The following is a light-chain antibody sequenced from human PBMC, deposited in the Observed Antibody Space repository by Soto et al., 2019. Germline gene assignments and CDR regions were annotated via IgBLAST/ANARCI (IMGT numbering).Light chain of an antibody. Sequence: DIQMTQSPSSLSASVGDRVTITCQASHDISNYLNWYQQKPGKAPKLLIYDASNLETGVPSRFSGSGSGTDFTFTISSLQPEDIATYYCQQYDNLPSITFGQGTRLDFK. CDR1: HDISNY. CDR2: DAS. V-gene: IGKV1-33*01. CDR3: QQYDNLPSIT. J-gene: IGKJ5*01.